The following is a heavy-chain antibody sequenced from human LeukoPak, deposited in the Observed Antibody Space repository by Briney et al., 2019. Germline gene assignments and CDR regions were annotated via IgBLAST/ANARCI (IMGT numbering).Heavy chain of an antibody. CDR2: INPNSGGT. CDR1: GYTFSDHY. D-gene: IGHD4-17*01. J-gene: IGHJ4*02. CDR3: ARGALDPETVTNSFEY. Sequence: ASVKVSCKASGYTFSDHYIQWVRQAPGQGFDWLGWINPNSGGTDYARKFRGRVTMTRDMSLSTAYMELTRLTYDDTAVYYCARGALDPETVTNSFEYWAQGSLVTASS. V-gene: IGHV1-2*02.